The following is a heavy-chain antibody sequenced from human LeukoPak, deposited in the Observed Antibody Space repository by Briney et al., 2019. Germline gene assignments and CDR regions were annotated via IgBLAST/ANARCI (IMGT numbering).Heavy chain of an antibody. J-gene: IGHJ4*02. CDR2: IYSGGST. CDR1: GFTFSSYA. Sequence: GRSLRLSCAASGFTFSSYAMSWVRQAPGKGLEWGSVIYSGGSTYYADSVKGRFTISRDNSKNTLYLQMNSLRAEDTAVYYCASSQYDYVWGSYRPDYWGQGTLVTVSS. V-gene: IGHV3-66*01. CDR3: ASSQYDYVWGSYRPDY. D-gene: IGHD3-16*02.